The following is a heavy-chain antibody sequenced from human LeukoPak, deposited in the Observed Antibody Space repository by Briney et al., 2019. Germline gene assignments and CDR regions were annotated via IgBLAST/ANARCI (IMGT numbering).Heavy chain of an antibody. J-gene: IGHJ4*02. V-gene: IGHV4-34*01. CDR3: ARGRFAGLDY. CDR1: GGSFRGYY. D-gene: IGHD3-3*01. Sequence: SETLSLTCAVYGGSFRGYYWSWIRQPPGKGLEWIGEINHSGSTNYNPSLKSRVTISVDTSKNQFSLKLSSVTAADTAVYYCARGRFAGLDYWGQGTLVTVSS. CDR2: INHSGST.